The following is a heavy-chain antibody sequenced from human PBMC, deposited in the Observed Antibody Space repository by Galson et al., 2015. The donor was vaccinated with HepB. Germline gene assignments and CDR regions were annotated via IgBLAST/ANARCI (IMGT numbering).Heavy chain of an antibody. CDR2: ILHDGSKK. CDR3: ARVAIPGTEKYYFDY. J-gene: IGHJ4*02. D-gene: IGHD1-20*01. CDR1: GFTLSNYA. V-gene: IGHV3-30*04. Sequence: SLRLSCAASGFTLSNYAIHWVRQAPGKGLEWVAVILHDGSKKYYADSVKGRLTISRDNSKNTLYLQMNSLRTEDTAVYYCARVAIPGTEKYYFDYWGQGTLVTVSS.